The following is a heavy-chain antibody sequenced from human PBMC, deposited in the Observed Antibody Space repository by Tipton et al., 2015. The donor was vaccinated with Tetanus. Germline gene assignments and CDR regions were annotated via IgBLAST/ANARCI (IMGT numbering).Heavy chain of an antibody. D-gene: IGHD3-3*01. CDR1: GFTFSGYG. J-gene: IGHJ2*01. CDR2: IIGSGGST. V-gene: IGHV3-23*01. CDR3: AKGRGFRDWYFDI. Sequence: SLRLSCAASGFTFSGYGMSWVRQAPGKGLEWVSAIIGSGGSTYYADSATGRFTISRDNSKDTLDLSMNSLRAEDTAIYYCAKGRGFRDWYFDIWGRGTLVTVSS.